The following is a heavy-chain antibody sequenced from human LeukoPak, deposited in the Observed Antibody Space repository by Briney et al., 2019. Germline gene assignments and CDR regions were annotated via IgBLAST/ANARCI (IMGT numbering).Heavy chain of an antibody. J-gene: IGHJ3*02. CDR1: GGSFSGYY. CDR2: INHSGST. V-gene: IGHV4-34*01. Sequence: PSETLSLTCAVYGGSFSGYYWSWIRQPPGKGLEWIGEINHSGSTNYNPSLKSRVTISVDTSKNQFSLKLSSVTAADTAVYYCARGGPDIVVVPAAIGAFDIWGQGTMVTVSS. CDR3: ARGGPDIVVVPAAIGAFDI. D-gene: IGHD2-2*02.